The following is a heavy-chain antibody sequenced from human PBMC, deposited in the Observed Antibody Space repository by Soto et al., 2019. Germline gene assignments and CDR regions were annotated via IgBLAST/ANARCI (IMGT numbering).Heavy chain of an antibody. Sequence: QITLKESGPTLVKPTQTLTLTCTFSGFSLSTSGVGVGWIRQPPGKALEWLALIYWDDDKRYSPSLKSRLTIXXAXSXXRVVLTTTTMHHVDRATSYCPNGPVPGVIRSWFDPRGQGTLVTVSS. V-gene: IGHV2-5*02. CDR3: PNGPVPGVIRSWFDP. CDR1: GFSLSTSGVG. CDR2: IYWDDDK. D-gene: IGHD3-10*01. J-gene: IGHJ5*02.